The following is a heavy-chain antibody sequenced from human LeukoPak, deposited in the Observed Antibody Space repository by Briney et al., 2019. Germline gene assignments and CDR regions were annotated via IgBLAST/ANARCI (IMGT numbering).Heavy chain of an antibody. D-gene: IGHD6-13*01. Sequence: SETLSLTCAVYGGSFSGYYWSWIRRPPGKGLEWIGEINHSGSTNYNPSLKSRVTISVDTSKNQFSLKLSSVTAADTAVYYCARGLRIAVDYWGQGTLVTVSS. V-gene: IGHV4-34*01. CDR1: GGSFSGYY. CDR3: ARGLRIAVDY. J-gene: IGHJ4*02. CDR2: INHSGST.